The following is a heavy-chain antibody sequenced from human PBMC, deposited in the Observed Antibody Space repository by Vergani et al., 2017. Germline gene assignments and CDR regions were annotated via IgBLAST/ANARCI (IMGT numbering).Heavy chain of an antibody. CDR3: ARSEFSDAFDI. V-gene: IGHV1-2*02. Sequence: QVQLVQSGAEVKKPGASVKVSCKASGYTFTGYYMHWVRQAPGQGLAWMGWINPNSGGPNYAQKFQGRVTMTRDTSISTAYMELSRLRSDDTAVYYCARSEFSDAFDIWGQGTMVTVAS. CDR2: INPNSGGP. J-gene: IGHJ3*02. CDR1: GYTFTGYY. D-gene: IGHD1-14*01.